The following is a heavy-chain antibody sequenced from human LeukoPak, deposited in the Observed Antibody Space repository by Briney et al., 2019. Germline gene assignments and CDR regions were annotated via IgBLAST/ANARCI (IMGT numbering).Heavy chain of an antibody. CDR2: ISSSSSYI. CDR3: ARNRGGKWELLGALDI. J-gene: IGHJ3*02. Sequence: GGSLRLSCAASGFTFSSYSMNWVRQATGKGLEWVSSISSSSSYIYYADSVKGRFTISRDNAKNSLHLQIHTLRAEDTAVYYCARNRGGKWELLGALDIWGQGTMVTVSS. CDR1: GFTFSSYS. D-gene: IGHD1-26*01. V-gene: IGHV3-21*01.